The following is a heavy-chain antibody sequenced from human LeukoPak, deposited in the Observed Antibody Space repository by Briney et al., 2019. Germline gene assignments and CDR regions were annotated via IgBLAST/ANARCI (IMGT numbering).Heavy chain of an antibody. Sequence: GGSLRLSCAASGFIFSRYGMHWVRQAPGKGLEWVAVVSYDGTETKYADSVKGRLNLSRDNSKNTVYLQMNSLRAEDTAVYYCAKDQATYYDILTGYYGGFDYWGQGTLVTVSS. CDR2: VSYDGTET. D-gene: IGHD3-9*01. CDR1: GFIFSRYG. J-gene: IGHJ4*02. V-gene: IGHV3-30*18. CDR3: AKDQATYYDILTGYYGGFDY.